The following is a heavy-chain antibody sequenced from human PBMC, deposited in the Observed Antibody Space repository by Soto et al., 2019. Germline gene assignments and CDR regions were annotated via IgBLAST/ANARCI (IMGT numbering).Heavy chain of an antibody. Sequence: GESLKISCKGSGYSFTSYWIGWARQMPGKGLEWMGIIYPGDSDTRYSPSFQGQVTISADKSISTAYLQWSSLKASDTALYYCAKTAAGGKNYYGMDVWGQGTTVTVSS. CDR2: IYPGDSDT. V-gene: IGHV5-51*01. D-gene: IGHD6-13*01. J-gene: IGHJ6*02. CDR1: GYSFTSYW. CDR3: AKTAAGGKNYYGMDV.